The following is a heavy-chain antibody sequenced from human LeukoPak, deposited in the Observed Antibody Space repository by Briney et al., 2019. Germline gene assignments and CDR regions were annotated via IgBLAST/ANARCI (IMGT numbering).Heavy chain of an antibody. D-gene: IGHD4-17*01. CDR1: GGSISSSSYF. Sequence: SGTLSLTCTVSGGSISSSSYFWGWIRQPPGKGLEWIGSIFYSGSAYYNPSLNSRVTISIDTSKNQFSLRLSSVTAADTAVYYCARQMNTVTADYWGQGTLVTVSS. CDR3: ARQMNTVTADY. CDR2: IFYSGSA. V-gene: IGHV4-39*01. J-gene: IGHJ4*02.